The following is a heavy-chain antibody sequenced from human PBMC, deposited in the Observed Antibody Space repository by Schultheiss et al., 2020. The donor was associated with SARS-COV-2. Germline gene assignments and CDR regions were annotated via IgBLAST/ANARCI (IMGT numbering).Heavy chain of an antibody. CDR3: ARVRKVWASNNWSYYFDY. D-gene: IGHD1-1*01. V-gene: IGHV3-53*01. CDR2: IYSGGRT. J-gene: IGHJ4*02. CDR1: GFTVSNNY. Sequence: LSLTCAASGFTVSNNYMSWVRQAPGRGLEWVSVIYSGGRTYYADSVKGRFTISRDNSKSTLYLQMNRLRVEDTAVYYCARVRKVWASNNWSYYFDYWGQGTLVTVSS.